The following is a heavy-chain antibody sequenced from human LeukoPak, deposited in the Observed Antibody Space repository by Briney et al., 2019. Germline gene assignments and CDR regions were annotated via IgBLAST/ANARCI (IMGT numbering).Heavy chain of an antibody. CDR2: IRSKVYGRTT. J-gene: IGHJ4*02. Sequence: GSLSLSCTASGFPFVDYAMSGVRQAPGKGREGVGFIRSKVYGRTTEYAASVKGRFTISRDDSKSIAYLQINRLKTEDTAVYYCTRDRLHWDYWGQGTLVTVSS. V-gene: IGHV3-49*04. CDR3: TRDRLHWDY. D-gene: IGHD5-18*01. CDR1: GFPFVDYA.